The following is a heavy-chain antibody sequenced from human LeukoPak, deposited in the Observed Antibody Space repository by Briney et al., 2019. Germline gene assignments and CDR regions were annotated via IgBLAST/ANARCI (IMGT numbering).Heavy chain of an antibody. CDR3: ARDQGHFDY. Sequence: ASVMASFKAPGYTFPGYLIDRVPPAPGQGLEWMGWMNPNSGNTGYAQKFQGRVTMTRDTSTSAAYMELSSLSSDDTAVYYCARDQGHFDYWGEGALFTVSS. J-gene: IGHJ4*02. CDR1: GYTFPGYL. CDR2: MNPNSGNT. V-gene: IGHV1-8*01.